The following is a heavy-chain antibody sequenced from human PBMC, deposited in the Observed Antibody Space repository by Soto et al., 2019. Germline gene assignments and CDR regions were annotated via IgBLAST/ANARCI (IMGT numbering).Heavy chain of an antibody. J-gene: IGHJ4*02. Sequence: QLQLQESGPGLVKPSETLSLTCTVSGGSISSSSYYWGGIRQPPGKGRAWIGSIYYSGSTYYNPSLKSRVTISVDTSKNQFSLKLSSVTAADTAVYYCARHWEGGYDPFDYWGQGTLVTVSS. CDR1: GGSISSSSYY. V-gene: IGHV4-39*01. CDR3: ARHWEGGYDPFDY. D-gene: IGHD5-12*01. CDR2: IYYSGST.